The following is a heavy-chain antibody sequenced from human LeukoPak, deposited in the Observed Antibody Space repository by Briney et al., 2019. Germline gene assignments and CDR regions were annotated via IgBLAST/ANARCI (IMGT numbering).Heavy chain of an antibody. CDR1: GYSISSGYY. Sequence: SETLSLTCTVSGYSISSGYYWGWIRQPPGKGLEWIGSIYHSGSTYYNPSLKSRVTISVDTSKNQFSLKLSSVTAADTAVYHCARVSVTVTKGDYWGQGTLVTVSS. D-gene: IGHD4-17*01. CDR3: ARVSVTVTKGDY. CDR2: IYHSGST. J-gene: IGHJ4*02. V-gene: IGHV4-38-2*02.